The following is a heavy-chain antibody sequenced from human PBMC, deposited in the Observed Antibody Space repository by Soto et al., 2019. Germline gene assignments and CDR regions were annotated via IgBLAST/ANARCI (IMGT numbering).Heavy chain of an antibody. CDR1: GYTFTSYA. CDR2: INAGNGNK. D-gene: IGHD6-6*01. CDR3: ARDGIAARPTLSVY. Sequence: GASVKVSCKASGYTFTSYAMHWVRQAPGQRLEWMGWINAGNGNKKYSQKFQGRVTITRDTSASTAYMELSSLRSEDTAVYYCARDGIAARPTLSVYWGQGTLVTVSS. J-gene: IGHJ4*02. V-gene: IGHV1-3*01.